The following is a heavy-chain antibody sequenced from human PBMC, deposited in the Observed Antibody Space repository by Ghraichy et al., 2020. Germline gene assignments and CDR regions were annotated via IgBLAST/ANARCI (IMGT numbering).Heavy chain of an antibody. D-gene: IGHD3-10*01. J-gene: IGHJ3*02. Sequence: SETLSLTCTVSGGSISSSSYYWGWIRQPPGKGLEWIGSIYYSGSTYYNPSLKSRVTISVDTSKNQFSLKLSSVTAADTAVYYCLTMVRGVIIPPFDIWGQGTMVTVSS. CDR2: IYYSGST. V-gene: IGHV4-39*01. CDR1: GGSISSSSYY. CDR3: LTMVRGVIIPPFDI.